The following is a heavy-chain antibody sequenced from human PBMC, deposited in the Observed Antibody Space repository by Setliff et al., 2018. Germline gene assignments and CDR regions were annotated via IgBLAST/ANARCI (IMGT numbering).Heavy chain of an antibody. Sequence: LSCAASGFTLSDYWMAWVRQAPGKGLEWVANIKQDGGEKYYADSMKGRFTISRDNAKNSLYLQMNSLSAEDTAVYFCARRNYRTALDYWGQGTLVTVSS. J-gene: IGHJ4*02. CDR2: IKQDGGEK. V-gene: IGHV3-7*03. D-gene: IGHD3-16*02. CDR1: GFTLSDYW. CDR3: ARRNYRTALDY.